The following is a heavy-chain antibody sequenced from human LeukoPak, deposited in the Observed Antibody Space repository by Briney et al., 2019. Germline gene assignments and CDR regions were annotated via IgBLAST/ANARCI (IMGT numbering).Heavy chain of an antibody. CDR3: ARDPDCSSTSCYPDY. CDR2: ISYDGSNK. J-gene: IGHJ4*02. CDR1: GFTFSSYA. Sequence: GGSLRLSCAASGFTFSSYAMHWVRQAPGKGLEWVAVISYDGSNKYYADSVKGRFTISRDNSKNTLYLQMNSLRAEDTAVYYCARDPDCSSTSCYPDYWGQGTLVTVSS. D-gene: IGHD2-2*01. V-gene: IGHV3-30-3*01.